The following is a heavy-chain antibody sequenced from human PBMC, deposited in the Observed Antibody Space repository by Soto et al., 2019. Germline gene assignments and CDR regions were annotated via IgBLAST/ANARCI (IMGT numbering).Heavy chain of an antibody. J-gene: IGHJ6*03. CDR3: ARGRAYYDILTGYSPIYVDV. CDR1: GFTFSDYY. V-gene: IGHV3-11*01. D-gene: IGHD3-9*01. CDR2: ISSSGSTI. Sequence: GGSLRLSCAASGFTFSDYYMSWIRQAPGKGLEWVSYISSSGSTIYYADSVKGRFTISRDNAKNSLYLQMNSLRAEDTAVYYCARGRAYYDILTGYSPIYVDVWGKGTTVTVSS.